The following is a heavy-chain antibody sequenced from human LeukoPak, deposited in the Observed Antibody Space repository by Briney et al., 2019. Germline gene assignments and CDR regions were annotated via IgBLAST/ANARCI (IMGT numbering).Heavy chain of an antibody. Sequence: GGSLRLSCAASGFTFSSYSMNWVRQAPGKGLEWVSSISSSSSYIYYADSVKGRFTISRDDAKNSLYLQMNSLRAEDTAVYYCARDLSGSYYFDYWGQGTLVTVSS. J-gene: IGHJ4*02. CDR3: ARDLSGSYYFDY. D-gene: IGHD1-26*01. V-gene: IGHV3-21*01. CDR2: ISSSSSYI. CDR1: GFTFSSYS.